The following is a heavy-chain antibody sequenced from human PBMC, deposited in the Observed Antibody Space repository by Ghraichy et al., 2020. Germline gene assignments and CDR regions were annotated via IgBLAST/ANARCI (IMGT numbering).Heavy chain of an antibody. CDR1: GFTFSNYG. D-gene: IGHD6-19*01. Sequence: GGSLRLSCAASGFTFSNYGMHWVRQAPGKGLEWVAVIWYDGSNKYYADSVKGRFTISRDNSKNTLYLQMSSLRAEDTAVYYCARSTALGVAGTHFDYWGQGTLVTVSS. V-gene: IGHV3-33*01. J-gene: IGHJ4*02. CDR3: ARSTALGVAGTHFDY. CDR2: IWYDGSNK.